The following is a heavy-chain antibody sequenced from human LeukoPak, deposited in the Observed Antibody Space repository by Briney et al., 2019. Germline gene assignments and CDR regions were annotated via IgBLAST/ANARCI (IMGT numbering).Heavy chain of an antibody. Sequence: GGSLRLSCAASGFTFSTYAIHWVRQAPGKGLEWVAIISYDGNNKFYADSVKGRFTISRDNSKNTLHLQMNNLRAEDTAVYYCAKTGGPWDWGQGTLVTVSS. D-gene: IGHD7-27*01. CDR1: GFTFSTYA. CDR3: AKTGGPWD. V-gene: IGHV3-30-3*02. J-gene: IGHJ4*02. CDR2: ISYDGNNK.